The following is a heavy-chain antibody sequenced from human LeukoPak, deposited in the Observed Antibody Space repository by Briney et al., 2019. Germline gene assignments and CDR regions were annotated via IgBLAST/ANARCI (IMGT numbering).Heavy chain of an antibody. CDR3: ARGDDSGYYDYFDY. V-gene: IGHV3-53*01. D-gene: IGHD3-22*01. CDR1: GFNFRTYA. Sequence: GGSLRLSCATSGFNFRTYAMSWVRQAPGKGLEWVSTIYTGGNTYYAASVKGRSTISRGFSKNTVFLHMNSLRAEDTAMYYCARGDDSGYYDYFDYWGQGALVTVSS. J-gene: IGHJ4*02. CDR2: IYTGGNT.